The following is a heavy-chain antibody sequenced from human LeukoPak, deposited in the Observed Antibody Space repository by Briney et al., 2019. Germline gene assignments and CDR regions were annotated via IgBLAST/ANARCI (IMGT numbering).Heavy chain of an antibody. D-gene: IGHD3-3*01. CDR1: GYTFTSYG. J-gene: IGHJ4*02. Sequence: GASVKVSCKASGYTFTSYGISWVRQAPGQGLEWMGWISAYNGNTNYAQKLQGRVTMTTDTSTSTAYMEPRSLRSDDTAVYYCARDIRDDFWSGYSDYWGQGTLVTVSS. CDR2: ISAYNGNT. V-gene: IGHV1-18*01. CDR3: ARDIRDDFWSGYSDY.